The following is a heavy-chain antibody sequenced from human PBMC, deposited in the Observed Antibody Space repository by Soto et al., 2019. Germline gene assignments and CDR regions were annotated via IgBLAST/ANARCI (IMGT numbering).Heavy chain of an antibody. D-gene: IGHD3-10*01. CDR1: GGSISSYY. CDR3: ARGPMVRGFIPADY. J-gene: IGHJ4*02. Sequence: PSETLSLTCTVSGGSISSYYWSWIRQPPGKGLEWIGYIYYSGSTNYNPSLKSRVTISIDTSKNQFSLKVTTVTAADTAVYYCARGPMVRGFIPADYWGPGTLVTVSS. V-gene: IGHV4-59*01. CDR2: IYYSGST.